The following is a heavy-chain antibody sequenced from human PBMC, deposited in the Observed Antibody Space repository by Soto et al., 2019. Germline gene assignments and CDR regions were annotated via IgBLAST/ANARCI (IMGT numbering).Heavy chain of an antibody. CDR2: IYYSGST. CDR1: GGSLRGYY. CDR3: ARGKDGVPAASKGMDV. J-gene: IGHJ6*02. Sequence: SETLSLTCTVSGGSLRGYYWSWIRQPPGKGLEWIGYIYYSGSTYYNPSLKSRVTLSVDTSQNQFSLKLSSVTPADTAVYYCARGKDGVPAASKGMDVWGQGTTVTVSS. V-gene: IGHV4-59*01. D-gene: IGHD2-2*01.